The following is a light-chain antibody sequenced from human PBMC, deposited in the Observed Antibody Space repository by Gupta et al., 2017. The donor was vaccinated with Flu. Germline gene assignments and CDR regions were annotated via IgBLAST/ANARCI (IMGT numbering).Light chain of an antibody. CDR3: QQSYSDPWT. CDR2: TAS. Sequence: GDSVTITCRASQSIIRYSNWYQQKPGKAPKLLIYTASSLQSGVPSRFSGSGSGTEFTLTISSLQPEAFATYYCQQSYSDPWTFGQGTKGE. J-gene: IGKJ1*01. CDR1: QSIIRY. V-gene: IGKV1-39*01.